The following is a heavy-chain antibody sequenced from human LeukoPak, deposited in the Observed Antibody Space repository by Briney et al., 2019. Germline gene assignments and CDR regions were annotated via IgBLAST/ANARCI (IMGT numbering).Heavy chain of an antibody. CDR3: ARDLLHGGYAFDI. V-gene: IGHV4-61*02. Sequence: SETLSLTCTVSNGSISSATYYWSWIRQPAGKGLEWIGRIYSSGSTNYNPSLKSRVTISVDPSKSQFSLKLSSVTAADTAVYYCARDLLHGGYAFDIWGQGTMVTVSS. CDR1: NGSISSATYY. D-gene: IGHD2-15*01. J-gene: IGHJ3*02. CDR2: IYSSGST.